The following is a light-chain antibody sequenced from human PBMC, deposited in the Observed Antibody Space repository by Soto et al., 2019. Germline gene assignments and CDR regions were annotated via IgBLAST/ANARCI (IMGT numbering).Light chain of an antibody. Sequence: EIQMTLSLSTLSASLGDRVTITCRASQSISSYLNWYQQKPGKAPKLLIYAASSLQSGVPSRFSGSGSGTDFTLTISNLQPEDFGVYYCLHRMNWPLTFGQGTRLEIK. V-gene: IGKV1-39*01. CDR3: LHRMNWPLT. J-gene: IGKJ5*01. CDR1: QSISSY. CDR2: AAS.